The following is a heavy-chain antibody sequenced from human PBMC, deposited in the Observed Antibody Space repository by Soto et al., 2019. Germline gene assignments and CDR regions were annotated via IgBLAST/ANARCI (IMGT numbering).Heavy chain of an antibody. CDR2: IWYDGSNK. Sequence: QVQLVESGGGVVQPGRSLRLSCAASGFTFSSYGMHWVRQAPGKGLEWVAVIWYDGSNKYYADSVKGRFTISRDNSKNTLYLQMNSLRAEDTAVYYCVRKQGRGYCSGGSCYSVDYWGQGTLVTVSS. D-gene: IGHD2-15*01. V-gene: IGHV3-33*01. CDR1: GFTFSSYG. CDR3: VRKQGRGYCSGGSCYSVDY. J-gene: IGHJ4*02.